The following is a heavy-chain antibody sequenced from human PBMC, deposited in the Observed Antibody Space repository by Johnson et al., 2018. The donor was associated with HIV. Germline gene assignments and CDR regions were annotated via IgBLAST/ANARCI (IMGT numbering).Heavy chain of an antibody. J-gene: IGHJ3*02. CDR2: ISYDGSNK. CDR1: GFTFSSYA. D-gene: IGHD6-13*01. V-gene: IGHV3-30*04. Sequence: QVQLVESGGGVVQPGRSLRLSCAASGFTFSSYAMHWVRQAPGKGLEWVAVISYDGSNKYYVDSVKGRFTISRDNSKNTLYLQMNSLRAEDTAVYYCARDGAQQLARDAFDIWGQGTMVTVSS. CDR3: ARDGAQQLARDAFDI.